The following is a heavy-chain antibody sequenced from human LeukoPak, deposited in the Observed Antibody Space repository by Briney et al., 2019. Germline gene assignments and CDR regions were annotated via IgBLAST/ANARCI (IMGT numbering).Heavy chain of an antibody. J-gene: IGHJ4*02. CDR2: INPKSGGT. V-gene: IGHV1-2*02. Sequence: ASVKVSCKASGFTFTNYFMHWVRQAPGQGLEWMGWINPKSGGTYYAQRFQGRVTMTRDTSITTAYMEVTSLRSDDTAVYYCAREVGYNYDFWGQGTLVTVSS. CDR1: GFTFTNYF. CDR3: AREVGYNYDF. D-gene: IGHD1-26*01.